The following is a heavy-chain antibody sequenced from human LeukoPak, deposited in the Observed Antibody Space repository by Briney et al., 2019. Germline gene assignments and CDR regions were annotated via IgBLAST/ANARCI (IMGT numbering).Heavy chain of an antibody. Sequence: GGSLRLSCAASEFTFSNYAMNWVRQAPGKGLEWVSAISGSGGSTYYADSVKGRFTISRDNSKNTLYLQMNSLRAEDTAVYYCAKDRGVVTAIGQDWYFDLWGRGTLVTVSS. CDR2: ISGSGGST. J-gene: IGHJ2*01. V-gene: IGHV3-23*01. CDR3: AKDRGVVTAIGQDWYFDL. CDR1: EFTFSNYA. D-gene: IGHD2-21*02.